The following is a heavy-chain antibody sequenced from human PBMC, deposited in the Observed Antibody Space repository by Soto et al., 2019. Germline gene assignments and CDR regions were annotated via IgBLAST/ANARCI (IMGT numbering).Heavy chain of an antibody. J-gene: IGHJ4*02. CDR2: IYYSGST. CDR3: ARVKDPYTLFDY. V-gene: IGHV4-31*03. CDR1: GGSIRSGGYY. Sequence: FTVSGGSIRSGGYYWSWIRQHPGKGLEWIGYIYYSGSTYYNPSLKSRVTISVDTSKNQFSLKLSSVTAADTAVYYCARVKDPYTLFDYWGQGTLVTVSS.